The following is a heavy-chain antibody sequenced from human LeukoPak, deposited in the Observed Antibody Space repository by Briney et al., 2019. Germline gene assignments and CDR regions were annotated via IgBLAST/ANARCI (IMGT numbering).Heavy chain of an antibody. J-gene: IGHJ5*02. D-gene: IGHD3-22*01. V-gene: IGHV1-2*02. CDR3: ARGPYYYDSSGPNRFDP. CDR2: INPNSGGT. CDR1: GYTFTGYY. Sequence: EASVKVSCKASGYTFTGYYMHWVRQAPGQGLEWMGWINPNSGGTNYAQKFQGRVTMTRDTSISTAYMELSRLRSNDTAVYYCARGPYYYDSSGPNRFDPWGQGTLVTVSS.